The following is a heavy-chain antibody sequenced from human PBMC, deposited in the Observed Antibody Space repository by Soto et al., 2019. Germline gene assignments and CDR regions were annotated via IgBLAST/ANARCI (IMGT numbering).Heavy chain of an antibody. CDR3: VCWADAADEDHFQH. V-gene: IGHV3-7*01. CDR2: IKPHGSEK. Sequence: GRSMRLSCPVYRLRLSSSWMSWVRQAAGGWLEWDGYIKPHGSEKYYMDSENGRFTLSRDHATTSLYLQINNRRTEDTAVYYCVCWADAADEDHFQHCGQGTLVTGSP. CDR1: RLRLSSSW. D-gene: IGHD3-16*01. J-gene: IGHJ1*01.